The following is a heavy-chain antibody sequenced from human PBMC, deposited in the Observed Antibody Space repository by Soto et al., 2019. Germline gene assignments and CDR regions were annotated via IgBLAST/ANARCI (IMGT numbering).Heavy chain of an antibody. Sequence: QLQLQESGPGLVKPSETLSLTCTVSGGSISSSSYYWGWIRQPPGKGLEWIGSIYYSGSTYYNPSLKSRVTISVDTSKNQFSLKLSSVTAADTAVYYCARILEIAVAGTDWGQGTLVTVSS. D-gene: IGHD6-19*01. V-gene: IGHV4-39*01. CDR3: ARILEIAVAGTD. CDR1: GGSISSSSYY. J-gene: IGHJ4*02. CDR2: IYYSGST.